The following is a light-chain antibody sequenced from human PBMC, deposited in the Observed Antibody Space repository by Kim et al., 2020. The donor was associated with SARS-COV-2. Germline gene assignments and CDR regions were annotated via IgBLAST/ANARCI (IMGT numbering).Light chain of an antibody. J-gene: IGKJ1*01. Sequence: EIVLTQYPATLSLSPGERATLSCGTSQTVSSTYLAWYQQKPGPAPRLLIYATSTRATGIPDRFSGSGSGTDFTLTISRLEPEDFAMYYCQQFSTSPWTFGPGTKVEIK. CDR3: QQFSTSPWT. V-gene: IGKV3D-20*01. CDR2: ATS. CDR1: QTVSSTY.